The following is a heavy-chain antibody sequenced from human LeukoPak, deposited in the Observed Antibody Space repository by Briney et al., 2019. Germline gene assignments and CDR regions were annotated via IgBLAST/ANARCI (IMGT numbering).Heavy chain of an antibody. CDR1: GFTFSNHG. CDR3: ARDRRGELGAFDY. Sequence: GGSLRLSCAASGFTFSNHGMHWVRQAPGKGPEWVALIWYDGSNKYNGDSVKGRFTISRDNSKNTVYLQMNSLRAEDTGVYYCARDRRGELGAFDYWGQGTLVTVSS. CDR2: IWYDGSNK. V-gene: IGHV3-33*01. D-gene: IGHD1-26*01. J-gene: IGHJ4*02.